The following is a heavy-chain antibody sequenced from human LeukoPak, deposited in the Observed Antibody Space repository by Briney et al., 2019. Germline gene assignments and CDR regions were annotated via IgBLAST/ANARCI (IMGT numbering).Heavy chain of an antibody. CDR2: ISSSSSYI. J-gene: IGHJ6*02. Sequence: SGGSLRLSCAASGFTFSSYSMNWVRQAPGKGLEWVSSISSSSSYIYYADSVKGRFTISRDNAKNSLYLQMNSLRAEDTAVYYCARRYFDWLEYYYYGMDVWGQGTTVTVSS. CDR3: ARRYFDWLEYYYYGMDV. CDR1: GFTFSSYS. D-gene: IGHD3-9*01. V-gene: IGHV3-21*01.